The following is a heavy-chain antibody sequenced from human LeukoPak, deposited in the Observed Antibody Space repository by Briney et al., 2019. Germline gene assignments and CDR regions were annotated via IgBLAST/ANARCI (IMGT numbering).Heavy chain of an antibody. Sequence: GGSLRLSCAASGFTFSSYGMHWVRQAPGKGLEWVAFIRYDGSNKYYADSVKGRFTISRDNSKNTLYLQMSSLRAEDTAVYYCAKDWGACSSTSCYQFYWGQGTLVTVSS. CDR2: IRYDGSNK. D-gene: IGHD2-2*01. CDR3: AKDWGACSSTSCYQFY. V-gene: IGHV3-30*02. J-gene: IGHJ4*02. CDR1: GFTFSSYG.